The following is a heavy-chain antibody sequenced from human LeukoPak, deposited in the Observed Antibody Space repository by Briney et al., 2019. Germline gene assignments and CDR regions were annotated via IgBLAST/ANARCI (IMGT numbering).Heavy chain of an antibody. CDR3: ASYSSGWYVSAFDI. J-gene: IGHJ3*02. D-gene: IGHD6-19*01. CDR1: GGSISSYY. CDR2: IYYSGST. V-gene: IGHV4-59*01. Sequence: SETLSLTCTVSGGSISSYYWSWIRQPPGKGLEWIGYIYYSGSTNCNPSLKSRVTISVDTSKNQFSLKLSSVTAADTAVYYCASYSSGWYVSAFDIWGQGTMVTVSS.